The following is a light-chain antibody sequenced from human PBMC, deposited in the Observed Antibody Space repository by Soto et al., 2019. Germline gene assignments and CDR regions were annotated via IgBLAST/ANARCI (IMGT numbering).Light chain of an antibody. CDR2: DAS. J-gene: IGKJ1*01. Sequence: DIQMTQSPSTLSASVGDRVTITCRASQSISSWLAWYQQKPGKAPKLLIYDASSLESGVPSRFSGSGSGTEFTLTISSLQPDDFATYYCQQYNSYSTFGQETRWIS. CDR3: QQYNSYST. CDR1: QSISSW. V-gene: IGKV1-5*01.